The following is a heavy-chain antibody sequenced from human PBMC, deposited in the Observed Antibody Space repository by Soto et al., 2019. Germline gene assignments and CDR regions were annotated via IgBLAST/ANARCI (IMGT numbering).Heavy chain of an antibody. CDR3: ARDPTPADYGGTDAFDI. V-gene: IGHV3-21*01. J-gene: IGHJ3*02. Sequence: PGGSLRLSCAASGFTFDDYAMHWVRQAPGKGLEWASSISSSSSYIYYADSVKGRFTISRDNAKNSLYLQMNSLRAEDTAVYYCARDPTPADYGGTDAFDIWGQGTMVTVSS. CDR1: GFTFDDYA. CDR2: ISSSSSYI. D-gene: IGHD4-17*01.